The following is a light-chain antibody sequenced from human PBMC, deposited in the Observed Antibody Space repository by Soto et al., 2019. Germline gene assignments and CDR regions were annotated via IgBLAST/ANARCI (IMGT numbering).Light chain of an antibody. CDR3: QQANDWPLA. J-gene: IGKJ4*01. V-gene: IGKV3-15*01. CDR1: QSVNNN. Sequence: EIVMTQSPATLSVSPGERATLSCRASQSVNNNLAWYPQKPGQAHRLLIYGASTRATGIPARFSGSASGTEFTLTISSLQSEDFAVYYCQQANDWPLAFGGGTKVEIK. CDR2: GAS.